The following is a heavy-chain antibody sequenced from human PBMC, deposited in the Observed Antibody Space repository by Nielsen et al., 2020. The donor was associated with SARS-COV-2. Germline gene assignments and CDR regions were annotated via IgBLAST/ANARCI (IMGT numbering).Heavy chain of an antibody. Sequence: GESPKISCAASGFMFSNDWMSWVRLAPGKGLEWVANIKRDGSEKHYVDSVKGRFTVSRDNAKNSLFLQMNSVRADDTAVYYCVREWGYWGLGTLVTVSS. J-gene: IGHJ4*02. D-gene: IGHD1-26*01. CDR2: IKRDGSEK. CDR3: VREWGY. CDR1: GFMFSNDW. V-gene: IGHV3-7*01.